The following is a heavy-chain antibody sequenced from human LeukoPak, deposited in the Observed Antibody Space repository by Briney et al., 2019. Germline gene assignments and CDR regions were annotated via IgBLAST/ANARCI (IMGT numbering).Heavy chain of an antibody. CDR2: INHSGST. CDR1: GGSFSGYY. J-gene: IGHJ5*02. D-gene: IGHD2-2*01. Sequence: PSETLSLTCAVYGGSFSGYYWSWIRQPPGKGLEWIGEINHSGSTNYNPSLESRVTISVDTSKNQFSLRLISVTAADTAVYYCARDQLYCSSSSCRNLGWFDPWGQGTLVTVSS. CDR3: ARDQLYCSSSSCRNLGWFDP. V-gene: IGHV4-34*01.